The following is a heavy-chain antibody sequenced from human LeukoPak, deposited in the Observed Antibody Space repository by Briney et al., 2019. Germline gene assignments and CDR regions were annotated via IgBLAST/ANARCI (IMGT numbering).Heavy chain of an antibody. V-gene: IGHV4-34*01. Sequence: PSETLSLTCAVYDGSFSGYYWSWIRQPPGKGLEWIGEINHSGSTNYNPSLKSRVTISVDTSKNQLSLKLSSVTAADTAVYYCARAYCSSTSCYLRAFDIWGQGTMVTVSS. D-gene: IGHD2-2*01. J-gene: IGHJ3*02. CDR1: DGSFSGYY. CDR3: ARAYCSSTSCYLRAFDI. CDR2: INHSGST.